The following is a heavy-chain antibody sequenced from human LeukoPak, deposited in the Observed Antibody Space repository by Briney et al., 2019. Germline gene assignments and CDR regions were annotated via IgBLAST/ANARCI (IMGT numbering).Heavy chain of an antibody. V-gene: IGHV4-4*02. D-gene: IGHD3-9*01. Sequence: SETLSLTCAVSGGSISSSNWWSWVRQPPGKGLEWTGEIYHSGSTNYNPSLKSRVTISVDKSKNQFSLKLSSVTAADTAVYYCATVLRYFDWSDYWGQGTLVTVSS. CDR1: GGSISSSNW. CDR3: ATVLRYFDWSDY. J-gene: IGHJ4*02. CDR2: IYHSGST.